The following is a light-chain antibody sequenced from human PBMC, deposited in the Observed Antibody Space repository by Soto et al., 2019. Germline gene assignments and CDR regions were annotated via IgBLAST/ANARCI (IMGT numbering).Light chain of an antibody. V-gene: IGLV1-51*01. CDR3: GTWDSSLSGV. J-gene: IGLJ2*01. CDR2: DNN. Sequence: QSVLTQPPSVSAAPGQKVTISCSGSSSNIGNNYVSWYQQLPGTAPKLLIYDNNKRPSGIPDRFSGSKSGTSATLGITGLQTGDEAVYYCGTWDSSLSGVFGGGTKLTVL. CDR1: SSNIGNNY.